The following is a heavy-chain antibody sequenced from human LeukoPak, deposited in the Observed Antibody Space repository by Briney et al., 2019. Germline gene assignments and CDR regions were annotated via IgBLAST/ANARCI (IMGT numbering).Heavy chain of an antibody. D-gene: IGHD3-22*01. Sequence: GGSLRLSCAASGFTLSSYSMNWVRQAPGKGLEWVSSISSSSSFMYYADSVRGRFTISRDNAKNSLYLQTNSLRVDDTAVYYCARVSYYLSSFDSWGQGTLVTVSS. V-gene: IGHV3-21*01. J-gene: IGHJ4*02. CDR1: GFTLSSYS. CDR3: ARVSYYLSSFDS. CDR2: ISSSSSFM.